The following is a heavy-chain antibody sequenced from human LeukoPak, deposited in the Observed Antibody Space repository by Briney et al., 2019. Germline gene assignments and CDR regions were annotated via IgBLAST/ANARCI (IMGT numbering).Heavy chain of an antibody. CDR2: ISYDGSNK. V-gene: IGHV3-30*18. J-gene: IGHJ4*02. D-gene: IGHD2-8*02. CDR3: AKDPRSYWFYFDY. Sequence: GGSLRLSCAASGFAFNFRTSGMHWVRQAPGKGLEWVAVISYDGSNKYYADSVKGRFTISRDNSKNTLYLQMNSLGAEDTAVYYCAKDPRSYWFYFDYWGQGTLVTVSS. CDR1: GFAFNFRTSG.